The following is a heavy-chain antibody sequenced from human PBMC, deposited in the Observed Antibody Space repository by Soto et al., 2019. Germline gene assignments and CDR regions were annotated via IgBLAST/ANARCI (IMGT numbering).Heavy chain of an antibody. CDR1: GFTFSSYA. J-gene: IGHJ4*02. CDR2: ISGSGGST. CDR3: AKDRGPRNFDWLPMPGGY. V-gene: IGHV3-23*01. D-gene: IGHD3-9*01. Sequence: EVQLLESGGGLVQPGGSLRLSCAASGFTFSSYAMSWVRQAPGKGLEWVSAISGSGGSTYYADSVKGRVTISRDNSKNTLYLHMNSLRAEDTAVYYCAKDRGPRNFDWLPMPGGYCGQGTLVTVS.